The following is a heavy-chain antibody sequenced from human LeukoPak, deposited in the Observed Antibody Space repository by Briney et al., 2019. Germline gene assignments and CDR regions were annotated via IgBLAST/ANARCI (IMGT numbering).Heavy chain of an antibody. D-gene: IGHD3-3*01. V-gene: IGHV1-8*01. CDR1: GYTFTSYD. CDR2: MNPNSGNT. J-gene: IGHJ6*03. Sequence: GASVKVSCKASGYTFTSYDINWVRQATGQGLEWMGWMNPNSGNTGYAQKFQGRVTMTRNTSISTAYMELSSLRSEDTAVYYCARTRAGYVLRFLERSHYYYMDVWGKGTTVTVSS. CDR3: ARTRAGYVLRFLERSHYYYMDV.